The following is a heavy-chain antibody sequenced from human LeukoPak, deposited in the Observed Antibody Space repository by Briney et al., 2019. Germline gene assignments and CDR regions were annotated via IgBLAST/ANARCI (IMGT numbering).Heavy chain of an antibody. CDR2: IIPIFGTA. CDR3: ASVVQSSQDAFDI. D-gene: IGHD2-15*01. V-gene: IGHV1-69*05. J-gene: IGHJ3*02. CDR1: GGTFSSYA. Sequence: GASVKVSCKASGGTFSSYAISWVRQAPGQGLEWMGGIIPIFGTANYAQKFQGRVTITTDESTSTAYMELSSLRSEDTAVYYCASVVQSSQDAFDIWGQGTMVTVSS.